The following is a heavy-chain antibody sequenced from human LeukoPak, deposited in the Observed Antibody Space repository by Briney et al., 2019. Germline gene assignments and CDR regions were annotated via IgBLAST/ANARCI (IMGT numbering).Heavy chain of an antibody. CDR1: GFTFSSYG. J-gene: IGHJ3*02. CDR3: AKVRSISYYDWNAFDI. V-gene: IGHV3-30*18. Sequence: GRSLRLSCAASGFTFSSYGMHWVRQAPGKGLEWVAVISYDGSNKYYADSVKGRFTISRDNSKNTLYLQMNSLRAEDTAVYYRAKVRSISYYDWNAFDIWGQGTTVTVSS. D-gene: IGHD3-22*01. CDR2: ISYDGSNK.